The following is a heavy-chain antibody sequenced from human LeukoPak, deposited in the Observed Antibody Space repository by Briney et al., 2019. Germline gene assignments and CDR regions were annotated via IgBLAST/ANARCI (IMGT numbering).Heavy chain of an antibody. Sequence: GASVKVSCKASGYTFTSYGISWVRQAPGQGLEWMEWISAYNGNTNYAQKLQGRVTMNTDTSTSTAYMELRSLRSDDTSVYYCARVDYYYYMDVWGKGTTVTVSS. V-gene: IGHV1-18*01. CDR2: ISAYNGNT. CDR1: GYTFTSYG. CDR3: ARVDYYYYMDV. J-gene: IGHJ6*03.